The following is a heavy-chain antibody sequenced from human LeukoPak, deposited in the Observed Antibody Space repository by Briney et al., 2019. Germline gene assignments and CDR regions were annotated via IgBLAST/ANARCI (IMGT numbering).Heavy chain of an antibody. CDR2: ISAYNGNT. V-gene: IGHV1-18*01. J-gene: IGHJ6*02. Sequence: ASVKVSCKASGYTFTSYGISWVRQAPGQGLEWMGWISAYNGNTNYAQKLQGRVTMTTDTSTSTAYMELRSLRSDDTAVYYCAKADIVVVPAAQGLYYYGMDVWGQGTTVTVSS. CDR1: GYTFTSYG. CDR3: AKADIVVVPAAQGLYYYGMDV. D-gene: IGHD2-2*01.